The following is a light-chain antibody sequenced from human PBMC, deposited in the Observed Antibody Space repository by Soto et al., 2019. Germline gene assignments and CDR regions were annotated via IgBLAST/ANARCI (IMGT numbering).Light chain of an antibody. V-gene: IGKV3-11*01. CDR3: QQRSNWPIT. Sequence: EIVLTQSPATRSLSRGERATLSFRASQSVSSYLAWYQQKPGQAPRLLIYDASNRATGIPARFSGSGSGTDFTLTISSLEPEDFAVYYCQQRSNWPITFGQGTRLEI. J-gene: IGKJ5*01. CDR2: DAS. CDR1: QSVSSY.